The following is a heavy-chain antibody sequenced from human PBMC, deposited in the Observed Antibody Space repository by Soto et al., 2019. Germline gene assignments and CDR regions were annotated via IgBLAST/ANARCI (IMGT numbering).Heavy chain of an antibody. J-gene: IGHJ4*02. CDR2: ISYTGSTI. V-gene: IGHV3-48*04. Sequence: WLSXRLSCSRSGFTFSSYCMHLFRHAPGKGLEFVSYISYTGSTIYYADSVRGRFTISRYNSKNSLYLQMNSLRAEDTAVYYSARGMRNYSDRSGIHYWGQGPLVNVYS. CDR1: GFTFSSYC. CDR3: ARGMRNYSDRSGIHY. D-gene: IGHD3-22*01.